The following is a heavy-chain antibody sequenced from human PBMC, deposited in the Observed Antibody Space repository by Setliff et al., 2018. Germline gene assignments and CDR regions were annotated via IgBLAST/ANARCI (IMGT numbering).Heavy chain of an antibody. CDR1: GGSISSGGYY. CDR3: ARDYYDSRGSYAFDI. D-gene: IGHD3-22*01. Sequence: PSETLSLTCTVSGGSISSGGYYWSWIRQHPGKGLEWIGEIYHSGSTNYNPSLKSRVTISVDTSKNQFSLKLSSVTAADTAVYYCARDYYDSRGSYAFDIWGQGTVVTVS. CDR2: IYHSGST. J-gene: IGHJ3*02. V-gene: IGHV4-39*07.